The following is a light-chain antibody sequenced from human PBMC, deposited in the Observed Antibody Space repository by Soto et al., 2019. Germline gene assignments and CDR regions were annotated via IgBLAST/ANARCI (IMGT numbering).Light chain of an antibody. Sequence: EIVMTQSPATLSVSPGERATLSCRASQSVSNNLAWYQKKPGQAPRLLIYGASTRATGIPARFSGGGSGTEFTLTISSLQSEDFAVYYCQPYNNWWTFGQGTRVAIK. CDR1: QSVSNN. CDR2: GAS. CDR3: QPYNNWWT. J-gene: IGKJ1*01. V-gene: IGKV3-15*01.